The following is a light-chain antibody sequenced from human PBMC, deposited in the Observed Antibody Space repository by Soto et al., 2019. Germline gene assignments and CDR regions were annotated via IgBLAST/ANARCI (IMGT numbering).Light chain of an antibody. J-gene: IGLJ2*01. CDR1: NSNIGTKP. V-gene: IGLV1-44*01. Sequence: QSVLTQPPSASGTVGQRVTISCSGSNSNIGTKPVKWYQQVPGTAPKSLIYRNDQRPSGVPDRFSGSKSGTSASLAISGLQPEDEADYYCATWDNSLNGVVFGGGTKLTVL. CDR3: ATWDNSLNGVV. CDR2: RND.